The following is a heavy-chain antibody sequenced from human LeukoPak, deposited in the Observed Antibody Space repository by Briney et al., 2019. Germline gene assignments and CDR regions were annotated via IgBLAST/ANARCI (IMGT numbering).Heavy chain of an antibody. CDR2: ISYDGSDK. Sequence: GGSLRLSCAASGFTFSGLAIHWVRQAPGKGLEWVAAISYDGSDKDYVDSVKGRFTVSRDNSKNKLSLQMNSLRVEDTAVYYCARRVGRSGPLDYWGQGTLVTVS. CDR3: ARRVGRSGPLDY. D-gene: IGHD1-26*01. V-gene: IGHV3-30*03. J-gene: IGHJ4*02. CDR1: GFTFSGLA.